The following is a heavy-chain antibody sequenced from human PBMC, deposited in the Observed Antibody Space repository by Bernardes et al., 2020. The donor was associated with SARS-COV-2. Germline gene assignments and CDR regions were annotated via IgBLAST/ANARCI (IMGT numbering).Heavy chain of an antibody. CDR1: GDSISDYY. CDR2: ISNTGRP. D-gene: IGHD3-10*01. CDR3: AYMVRETYFDP. Sequence: SETLSLTCNISGDSISDYYWTWIRQPPGKGLEWIGYISNTGRPNYNPSLENRVTMSVDTSTNHFSLKVTSVTAADTAVYYCAYMVRETYFDPWGPGTLVTVSS. J-gene: IGHJ5*01. V-gene: IGHV4-4*09.